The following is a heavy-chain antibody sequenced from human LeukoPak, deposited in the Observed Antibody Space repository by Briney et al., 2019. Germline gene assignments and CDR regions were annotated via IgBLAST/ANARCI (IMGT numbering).Heavy chain of an antibody. D-gene: IGHD2/OR15-2a*01. CDR1: GFTFSSYA. Sequence: GGTLRLSCVASGFTFSSYAMSWVRQAPGKGLEWVSGISGTGGNTYNADSVKGRFTISRDNAKNTLYLQMNSLRAEDTAVYYCARGARPLKVNTAFDYWGQGTLVTVSS. V-gene: IGHV3-23*01. J-gene: IGHJ4*02. CDR3: ARGARPLKVNTAFDY. CDR2: ISGTGGNT.